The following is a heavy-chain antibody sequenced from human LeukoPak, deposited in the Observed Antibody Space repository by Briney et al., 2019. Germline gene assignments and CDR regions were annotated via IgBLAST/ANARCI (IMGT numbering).Heavy chain of an antibody. CDR1: GGSFSGYY. CDR3: ARESTGWLPDY. Sequence: SETLSLTCAVYGGSFSGYYWSWIRQPPGKGLEWIGEINHSGSTNYNPSLKSRVTISVDTSKNQFSLKLSSVTAADTAVYYCARESTGWLPDYWGQGTLVTVSS. D-gene: IGHD5-24*01. J-gene: IGHJ4*02. V-gene: IGHV4-34*01. CDR2: INHSGST.